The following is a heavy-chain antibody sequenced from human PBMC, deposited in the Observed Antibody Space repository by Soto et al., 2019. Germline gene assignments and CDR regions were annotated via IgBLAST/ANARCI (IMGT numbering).Heavy chain of an antibody. CDR2: ISGSGST. J-gene: IGHJ4*02. CDR3: ATESGSTYGYFDY. CDR1: GGSVSSGGDY. V-gene: IGHV4-30-4*01. D-gene: IGHD5-18*01. Sequence: SETLSLTCTVSGGSVSSGGDYWSWIRQSPGKGLEWIGYISGSGSTGYNPSLKNRLTMSVDRSKNQFTLRLTSVTAADTAVYFCATESGSTYGYFDYWGQGTQVTSPQ.